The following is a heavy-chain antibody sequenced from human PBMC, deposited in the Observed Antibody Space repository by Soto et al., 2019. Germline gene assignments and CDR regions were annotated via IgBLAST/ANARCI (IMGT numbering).Heavy chain of an antibody. D-gene: IGHD3-3*01. J-gene: IGHJ6*02. CDR1: GFTFSSYG. Sequence: GSLRLSCAASGFTFSSYGMHWVRQAPGKGLEWVAVIWYDGSNKYYADSVKGRFTISRDNSKNTLYLQMNSLRAEDTAVYYCARDKRTTYYDFWSGTIMGYYYYYGMDVWGQGTTVTVSS. CDR2: IWYDGSNK. CDR3: ARDKRTTYYDFWSGTIMGYYYYYGMDV. V-gene: IGHV3-33*01.